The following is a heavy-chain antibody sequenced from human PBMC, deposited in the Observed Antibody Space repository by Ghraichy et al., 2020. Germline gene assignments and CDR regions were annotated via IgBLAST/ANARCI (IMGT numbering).Heavy chain of an antibody. CDR3: ARDEGPYYYGSGSSLNY. CDR2: ISSSSSYI. Sequence: GGSLRLSCAASGFTFSSYSMNWVRQAPGKGLEWVSSISSSSSYIYYADSVKGRFTISRDNAKNSLYLQMNSLRAEDTAVYYCARDEGPYYYGSGSSLNYWGQGTLVTVSS. CDR1: GFTFSSYS. J-gene: IGHJ4*02. V-gene: IGHV3-21*01. D-gene: IGHD3-10*01.